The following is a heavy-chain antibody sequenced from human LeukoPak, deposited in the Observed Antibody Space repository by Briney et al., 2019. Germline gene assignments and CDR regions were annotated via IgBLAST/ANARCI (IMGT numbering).Heavy chain of an antibody. CDR3: ARVHSGSYYVPYYYGMDV. D-gene: IGHD1-26*01. V-gene: IGHV4-59*01. CDR2: TYYSGST. J-gene: IGHJ6*02. CDR1: GGSISSYY. Sequence: PSETLFLTCTVSGGSISSYYWSWIRQPPGKGLEWIGYTYYSGSTNYNPSLKSRVTISVDTSKNQFSLKLSSVTAADTAVYYCARVHSGSYYVPYYYGMDVWGQGTTVTVSS.